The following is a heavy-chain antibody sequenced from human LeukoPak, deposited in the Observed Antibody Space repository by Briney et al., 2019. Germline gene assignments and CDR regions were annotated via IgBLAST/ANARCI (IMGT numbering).Heavy chain of an antibody. D-gene: IGHD3-3*01. Sequence: GGSLRLSCAASGFTFSSYAMSWVRQAPGKGLEWVSAISGSGGSTYYADSVKGRFTISRDNSKNTLYLQMNSLRAEDTAVYYCAKSAETEYYDFWSGYYDYYYYGMDVWGQGTTVTVSS. J-gene: IGHJ6*02. CDR1: GFTFSSYA. V-gene: IGHV3-23*01. CDR2: ISGSGGST. CDR3: AKSAETEYYDFWSGYYDYYYYGMDV.